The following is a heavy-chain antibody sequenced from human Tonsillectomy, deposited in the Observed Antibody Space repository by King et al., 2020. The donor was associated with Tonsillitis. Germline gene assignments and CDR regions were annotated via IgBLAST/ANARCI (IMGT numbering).Heavy chain of an antibody. V-gene: IGHV3-30*18. CDR1: GFTFSSYG. CDR2: ISYDGSNK. J-gene: IGHJ6*02. D-gene: IGHD2-2*01. Sequence: QLVQSGGGVVQPGRSLRLSCAASGFTFSSYGMHWVRQAPGKGLEWVAVISYDGSNKYYADSVKGRFTISRDNSKHTLYLQMNSLRAEDTAVYYCAKDLRQVVVVPYGMDVWGQGTTVTVSS. CDR3: AKDLRQVVVVPYGMDV.